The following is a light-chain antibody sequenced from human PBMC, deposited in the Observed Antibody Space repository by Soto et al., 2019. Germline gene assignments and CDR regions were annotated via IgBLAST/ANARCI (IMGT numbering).Light chain of an antibody. V-gene: IGKV3D-20*02. Sequence: EIVLTQSPGTLSLSPGERATLSCRASQSVSSNYLAWYQHKPGQAPRLLIYGASNKATGIPDRFSGSGSGTDFTLTISRLEPEDFAVYYCQQRSSWYSFGQGTKLEIK. CDR1: QSVSSNY. J-gene: IGKJ2*03. CDR2: GAS. CDR3: QQRSSWYS.